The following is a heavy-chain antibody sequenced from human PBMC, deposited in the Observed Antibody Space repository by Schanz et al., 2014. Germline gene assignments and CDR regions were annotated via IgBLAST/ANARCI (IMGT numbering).Heavy chain of an antibody. CDR2: ISRSSSTI. Sequence: EVQLVESGGGLVRPGGSLRLSCTTSGLIFSTYTLNWVRQAPGKGLEWVSYISRSSSTIYYADSVRGRFTISRDNAKNSLYLQMNSLRAEDTAVYYCAKVAPAATYLDSWGLGTLVTVSS. CDR1: GLIFSTYT. CDR3: AKVAPAATYLDS. J-gene: IGHJ4*02. D-gene: IGHD2-2*01. V-gene: IGHV3-48*01.